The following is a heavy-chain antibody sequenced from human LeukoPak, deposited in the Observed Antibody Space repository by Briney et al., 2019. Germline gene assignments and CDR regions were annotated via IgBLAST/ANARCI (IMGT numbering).Heavy chain of an antibody. CDR1: GGSISSYY. CDR3: ARLRVVAGRPYFDY. V-gene: IGHV4-59*08. D-gene: IGHD2-15*01. CDR2: IYYSGST. J-gene: IGHJ4*02. Sequence: PSETLSLTCTVSGGSISSYYWSWIRQPPGKGLEWIGYIYYSGSTNYNPSLKSRVAISVDTSKNQFSLKLTSVTAADTAVYYCARLRVVAGRPYFDYWGQGTLVTVSS.